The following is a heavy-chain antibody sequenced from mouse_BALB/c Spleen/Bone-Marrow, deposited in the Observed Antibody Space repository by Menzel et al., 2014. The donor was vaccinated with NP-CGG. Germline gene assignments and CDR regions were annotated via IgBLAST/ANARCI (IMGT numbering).Heavy chain of an antibody. CDR3: ARNSYGIVSGYYEV. V-gene: IGHV5-6-5*01. J-gene: IGHJ3*02. Sequence: EESGGRLVTPGTPLTLTCTVSGIDLSRYAISWVRQAPGKGLEWIGIINIYGNTDYASWAKGRFTISKASTTVDLSITSPTTEDTATYFCARNSYGIVSGYYEVWGQGTLVTVS. CDR1: GIDLSRYA. D-gene: IGHD2-4*01. CDR2: INIYGNT.